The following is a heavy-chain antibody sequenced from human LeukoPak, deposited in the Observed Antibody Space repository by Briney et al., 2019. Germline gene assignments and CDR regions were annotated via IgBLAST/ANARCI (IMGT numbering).Heavy chain of an antibody. CDR1: GGSISSYY. J-gene: IGHJ4*02. CDR2: IYYSGST. CDR3: ARARTTVTPYLDY. D-gene: IGHD4-17*01. V-gene: IGHV4-59*01. Sequence: SETLSLTCTVSGGSISSYYWSWIRQPPGKGLEWIGYIYYSGSTNYNPSLKSRVTISVDTSKNQFSLKLSSVTAADTAVYYCARARTTVTPYLDYWGQGTLVTVSS.